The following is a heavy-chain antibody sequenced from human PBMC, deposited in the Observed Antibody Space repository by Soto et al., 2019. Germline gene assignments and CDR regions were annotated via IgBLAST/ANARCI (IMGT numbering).Heavy chain of an antibody. CDR2: VYYSGSS. D-gene: IGHD2-21*01. CDR1: GDSINSGTSF. V-gene: IGHV4-31*03. CDR3: AKLSCTSTTCYFPGWFDP. Sequence: SETLSLTCTVSGDSINSGTSFWSWIRQHPGKGLEWIGNVYYSGSSYYNPSLKSRVTISVDTTKNQFSLQLRSATAADTAIFYCAKLSCTSTTCYFPGWFDPWGQGTLVTVSS. J-gene: IGHJ5*02.